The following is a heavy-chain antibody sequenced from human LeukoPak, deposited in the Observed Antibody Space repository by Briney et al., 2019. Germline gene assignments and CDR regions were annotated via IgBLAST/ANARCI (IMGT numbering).Heavy chain of an antibody. V-gene: IGHV4-34*01. D-gene: IGHD6-13*01. J-gene: IGHJ4*02. CDR2: INHSGST. CDR1: GGSISIYY. CDR3: ARGYSSSWYSY. Sequence: TSETLSLTCTVSGGSISIYYWSWIRQPPGKGLEWIGEINHSGSTNYNPSLKSRVTISVDTSKNQFSLKLSSVTAADTAVYYCARGYSSSWYSYWGQGTLVTVSS.